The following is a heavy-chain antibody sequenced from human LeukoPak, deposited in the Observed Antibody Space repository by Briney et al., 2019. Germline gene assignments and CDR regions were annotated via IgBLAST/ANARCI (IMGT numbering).Heavy chain of an antibody. CDR2: IYSGGST. V-gene: IGHV3-53*01. CDR3: ARSVGATTHFVY. J-gene: IGHJ4*02. D-gene: IGHD1-26*01. Sequence: AGSLRFSCAASGFTFSSYWMSWVRQAPGKGLEWVSVIYSGGSTYYADSVKGRFTISRDNSKNTLYLQMNSLRAEDTAVYYCARSVGATTHFVYWGQGTLVTVSS. CDR1: GFTFSSYW.